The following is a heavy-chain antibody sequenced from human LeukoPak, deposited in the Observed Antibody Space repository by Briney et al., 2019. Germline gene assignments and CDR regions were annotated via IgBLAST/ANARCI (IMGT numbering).Heavy chain of an antibody. CDR3: ARGGSGSYTYFDY. J-gene: IGHJ4*02. D-gene: IGHD6-19*01. Sequence: GESLKISCKGSGFRFTTNWIGWVRQMPGKGLEWMGIIYPGDSDTRYSPSFQGQVTISADKSITTAYLQWTSLQASDTAIYFCARGGSGSYTYFDYWGQGTKVNVFS. CDR1: GFRFTTNW. V-gene: IGHV5-51*01. CDR2: IYPGDSDT.